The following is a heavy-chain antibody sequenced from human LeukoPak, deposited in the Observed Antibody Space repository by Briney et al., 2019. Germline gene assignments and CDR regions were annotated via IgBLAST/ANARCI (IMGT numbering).Heavy chain of an antibody. CDR1: RFTFSDYH. V-gene: IGHV3-11*04. D-gene: IGHD1-26*01. CDR3: TRDPPWDLADY. J-gene: IGHJ4*02. CDR2: ISPSGNTI. Sequence: GGSLRLSCVGSRFTFSDYHMSWIRQAPGKGLEWVSYISPSGNTIHYIDSVKGRFTIFRDNAKNSVYLQMNSLRAEDTAKYYCTRDPPWDLADYWGQGTLVTVSS.